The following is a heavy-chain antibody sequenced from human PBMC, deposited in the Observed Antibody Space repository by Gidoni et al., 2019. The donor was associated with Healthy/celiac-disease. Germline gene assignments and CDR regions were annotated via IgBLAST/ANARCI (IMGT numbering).Heavy chain of an antibody. Sequence: QVQLQQWGAGLLKPSETLSLTCAVSGGSFSGYYWSWIRQPPGKGLEWIGEINHSGSTNYNPSLKSRVTISGDTSKNQFSLKLSSVTAADTAVYYCASMGTYKGVVPAAIKATKFDPWGQGTLVTVSS. CDR2: INHSGST. D-gene: IGHD2-2*01. CDR3: ASMGTYKGVVPAAIKATKFDP. V-gene: IGHV4-34*01. J-gene: IGHJ5*02. CDR1: GGSFSGYY.